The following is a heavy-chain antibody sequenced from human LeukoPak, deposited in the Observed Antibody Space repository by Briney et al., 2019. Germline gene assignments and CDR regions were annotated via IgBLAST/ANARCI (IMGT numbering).Heavy chain of an antibody. J-gene: IGHJ4*02. D-gene: IGHD3-22*01. V-gene: IGHV3-23*01. CDR1: GFTFSSYA. CDR3: AKAPKSLNYYDSSGYWVYFDY. Sequence: PGGSLRLSCAASGFTFSSYAMSWVRQAPGKGLEWVSAISGSGGSTYYADSVKGRFTISRDNSKNTLYLQMNSLRAEDTAVYYCAKAPKSLNYYDSSGYWVYFDYWGQGTLVTVSS. CDR2: ISGSGGST.